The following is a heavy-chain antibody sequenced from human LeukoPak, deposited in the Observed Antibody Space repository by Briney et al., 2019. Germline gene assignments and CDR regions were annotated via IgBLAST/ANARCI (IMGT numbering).Heavy chain of an antibody. CDR3: ARASGSYGSGSYYYYGMDV. D-gene: IGHD3-10*01. CDR1: GYSISSGYY. Sequence: SETLSLTRAVSGYSISSGYYWGWIRQPPGKGLEWIGSIFHSGSTYYNPSLKSRVNMSVDTSKNQISLKLSSVTAADTAVYYCARASGSYGSGSYYYYGMDVWGKGTTVTVSS. CDR2: IFHSGST. J-gene: IGHJ6*04. V-gene: IGHV4-38-2*01.